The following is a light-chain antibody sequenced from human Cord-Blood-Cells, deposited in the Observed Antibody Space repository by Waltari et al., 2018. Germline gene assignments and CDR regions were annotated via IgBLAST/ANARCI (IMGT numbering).Light chain of an antibody. J-gene: IGKJ1*01. CDR3: MQALQTPWT. V-gene: IGKV2-28*01. Sequence: DIVMTQSPLSLPVTPGEPASISCSSSQSLLHSNGYNYLDWYLQKPGQSPQLLIYLVSNRASGVPDRFSGSGSGTDFTLKISRVEAEDVGVYYCMQALQTPWTFGQGTKVEIK. CDR1: QSLLHSNGYNY. CDR2: LVS.